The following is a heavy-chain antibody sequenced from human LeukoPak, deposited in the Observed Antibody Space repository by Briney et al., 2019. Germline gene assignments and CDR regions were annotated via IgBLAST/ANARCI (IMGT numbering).Heavy chain of an antibody. D-gene: IGHD3-16*01. CDR3: AKDYAVGSIDY. Sequence: PGGSLRLSGAASGFTFSGFAMSWIRQAPGKGLEWVSSISRSGESTFYADSVRGRFTISRDNSENTVSLQMESLRAEDTALYYCAKDYAVGSIDYWGQGTLVTVSS. CDR1: GFTFSGFA. J-gene: IGHJ4*02. V-gene: IGHV3-23*01. CDR2: ISRSGEST.